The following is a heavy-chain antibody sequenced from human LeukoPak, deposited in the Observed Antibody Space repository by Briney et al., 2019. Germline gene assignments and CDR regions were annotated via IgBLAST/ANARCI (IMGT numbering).Heavy chain of an antibody. V-gene: IGHV4-59*01. Sequence: SETPSLTCTVSGGSISSYYWGWIRQPPGKGLEWIGSIYHSGSTDYNPSLKSRVTISVDMSKNQFSLRLSSVTAADTAVYYCARGGPRRDGYSGFDYWGEGTLVTVSS. CDR1: GGSISSYY. J-gene: IGHJ4*02. CDR3: ARGGPRRDGYSGFDY. D-gene: IGHD5-24*01. CDR2: IYHSGST.